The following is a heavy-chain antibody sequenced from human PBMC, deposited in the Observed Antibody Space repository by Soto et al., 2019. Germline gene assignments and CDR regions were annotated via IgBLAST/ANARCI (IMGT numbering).Heavy chain of an antibody. CDR1: GGSIISADSY. D-gene: IGHD3-16*01. V-gene: IGHV4-31*11. CDR2: IAHSGDT. Sequence: SETLSLSCAVSGGSIISADSYWFWIRKHPGKGLEWIGYIAHSGDTYYNPSLRSRVTISADTSENKFSLTLKSVTAADTAVYFCERDFASSAIAPWGQGTLVTVYS. J-gene: IGHJ5*02. CDR3: ERDFASSAIAP.